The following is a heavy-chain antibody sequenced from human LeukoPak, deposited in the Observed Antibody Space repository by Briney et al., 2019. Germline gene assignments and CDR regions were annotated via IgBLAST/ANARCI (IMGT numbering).Heavy chain of an antibody. V-gene: IGHV3-48*03. CDR1: GFTFSSYE. D-gene: IGHD6-19*01. CDR2: ISSSGSTI. Sequence: GGSLRLSCAASGFTFSSYEMNWVRQAPGKGLEWVSYISSSGSTIYYADSVKGRFTISRDNAKNSLYLQMNSLRAEDTAVYYCARRVSGRWLVRGGFDYWGQGTLVTVSS. CDR3: ARRVSGRWLVRGGFDY. J-gene: IGHJ4*02.